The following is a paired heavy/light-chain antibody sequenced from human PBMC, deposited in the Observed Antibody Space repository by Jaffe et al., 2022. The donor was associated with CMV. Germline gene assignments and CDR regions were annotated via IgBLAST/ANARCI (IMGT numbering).Light chain of an antibody. CDR2: LGS. J-gene: IGKJ1*01. Sequence: DIVMTQSPLSLPVTPGEPASISCRSSQSLLHSNGYNYLDWYLQKPGKSPQLLIYLGSNRASGVPDRFSGSGSGTDFTLKISRVEAEDVGVYYCMQALQTPRTFGQGTKVEIK. V-gene: IGKV2-28*01. CDR1: QSLLHSNGYNY. CDR3: MQALQTPRT.
Heavy chain of an antibody. CDR1: GFTFDDYA. D-gene: IGHD1-26*01. V-gene: IGHV3-9*01. CDR3: AKESGATKTYYYYGMDV. Sequence: EVQLVESGGGLVQPGRSLRLSCAASGFTFDDYAMHWVRQAPGKGLEWVSGISWNSGSIGYADSVKGRFTISRDNAKNSLYLQMNSLRAEDTALYYCAKESGATKTYYYYGMDVWGQGTTVTVSS. CDR2: ISWNSGSI. J-gene: IGHJ6*02.